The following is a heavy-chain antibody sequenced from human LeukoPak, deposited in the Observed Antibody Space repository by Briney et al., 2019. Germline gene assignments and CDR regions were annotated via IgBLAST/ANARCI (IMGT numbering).Heavy chain of an antibody. CDR2: IIPIFGTA. D-gene: IGHD3-16*01. CDR3: ARSGGDDYGWGCYTLNWFDP. V-gene: IGHV1-69*05. Sequence: SVKVSCKASGGTFSSYAISWVRQAPGQGLEWMGGIIPIFGTANYAQKLQGRVTITTDESTSTAYMELSSLRSEDTAVYYCARSGGDDYGWGCYTLNWFDPWGQGTLVTVSS. J-gene: IGHJ5*02. CDR1: GGTFSSYA.